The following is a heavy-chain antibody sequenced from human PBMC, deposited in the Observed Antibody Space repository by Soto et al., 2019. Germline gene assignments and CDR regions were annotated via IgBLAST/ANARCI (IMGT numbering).Heavy chain of an antibody. CDR2: ISSSGATI. D-gene: IGHD4-17*01. CDR1: GFTFSSYA. J-gene: IGHJ4*02. CDR3: AKDQYMTTVTNFDS. Sequence: GGSLRLSCAASGFTFSSYAMSWVRQAPGKGLEWVSSISSSGATIHYADSVKGRFTISRDNSKNTLYLQMSSLRAEDTAVYYCAKDQYMTTVTNFDSWGQGILVTVSS. V-gene: IGHV3-23*01.